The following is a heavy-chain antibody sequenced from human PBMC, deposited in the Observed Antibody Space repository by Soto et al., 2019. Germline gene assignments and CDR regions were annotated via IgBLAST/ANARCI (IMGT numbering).Heavy chain of an antibody. Sequence: QVQLVQSGAEVKKPGASVKVSCKASGYTFTSYGISWVRQAPGQGLEWMGWISAYNGNTNYAQKLQGRVTMTTDTSTSTAYMELRSLRADDTAVYYCARVVVYCSGGSCYSSVPFDYWGQGTPVTVSS. CDR2: ISAYNGNT. J-gene: IGHJ4*02. D-gene: IGHD2-15*01. CDR1: GYTFTSYG. CDR3: ARVVVYCSGGSCYSSVPFDY. V-gene: IGHV1-18*01.